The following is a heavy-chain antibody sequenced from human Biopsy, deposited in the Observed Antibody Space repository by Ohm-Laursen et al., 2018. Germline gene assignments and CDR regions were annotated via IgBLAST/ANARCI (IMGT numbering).Heavy chain of an antibody. V-gene: IGHV4-59*08. CDR3: ARDYDTSGYYYVS. D-gene: IGHD3-22*01. Sequence: SDTLSLTCTVSGDSISSYYWSWIRQPPGKGLEWIGDVYYSGSTNRNPSLKSRLTILVDTSKNQFSLKLNSVTAADTAVYYCARDYDTSGYYYVSWGQGTLVTVSS. CDR2: VYYSGST. CDR1: GDSISSYY. J-gene: IGHJ5*02.